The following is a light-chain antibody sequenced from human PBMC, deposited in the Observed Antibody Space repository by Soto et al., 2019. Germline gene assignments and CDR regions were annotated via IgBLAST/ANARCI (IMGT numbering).Light chain of an antibody. Sequence: QSALTQPPSASGSPGQPVTISCTGTSSDVGGYNRVFWYQHHPGKAPKLLIYEVFKRSSGVPDRFSGSKSGNTASLTVSGLQAEDEADYYCNSYAGNSWVFGGGTQLTVL. CDR2: EVF. CDR1: SSDVGGYNR. V-gene: IGLV2-8*01. CDR3: NSYAGNSWV. J-gene: IGLJ3*02.